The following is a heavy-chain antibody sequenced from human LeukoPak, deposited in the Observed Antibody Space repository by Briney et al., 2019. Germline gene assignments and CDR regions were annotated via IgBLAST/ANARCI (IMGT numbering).Heavy chain of an antibody. J-gene: IGHJ4*02. CDR3: ARMGTRRGYSGYVDY. CDR1: GFTFSSYE. Sequence: PGGSLRLSCAASGFTFSSYEMNWVRQAPGKGLEWVSYISSSGSTIYYAVSVKGRFTISRDNAKNSLYLQMNGLRAEDTAVYYCARMGTRRGYSGYVDYWGQGTLVTVSS. CDR2: ISSSGSTI. V-gene: IGHV3-48*03. D-gene: IGHD5-12*01.